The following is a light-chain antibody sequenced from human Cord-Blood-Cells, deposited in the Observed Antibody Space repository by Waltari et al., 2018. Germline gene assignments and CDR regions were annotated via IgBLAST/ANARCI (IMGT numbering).Light chain of an antibody. J-gene: IGLJ2*01. CDR1: SGINVVTAR. CDR3: ASWYSSTLV. Sequence: QPVLTQPTSLSASPGASARFTCTLRSGINVVTARIYWYQLKPGSLPRYLLRYKTYSYKQEGTGVPGGFSRSKDAASNAGLLLISSLQSDDEADYYCASWYSSTLVFGGGTKLTVL. V-gene: IGLV5-39*01. CDR2: YKTYSYK.